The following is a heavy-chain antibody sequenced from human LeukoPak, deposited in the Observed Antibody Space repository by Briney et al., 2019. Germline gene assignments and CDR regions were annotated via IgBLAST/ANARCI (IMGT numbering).Heavy chain of an antibody. CDR2: IKQDGGEK. D-gene: IGHD1-26*01. Sequence: QPGGSLRFSFVAPGFAFRSYWMSWVRQAPGKGLEWVANIKQDGGEKYYVDSVKGRFTISRDNAKNSLFLQMNSLRVEDTAVYYCARLGGSYYTYWGQGTLVTVSS. CDR3: ARLGGSYYTY. V-gene: IGHV3-7*01. CDR1: GFAFRSYW. J-gene: IGHJ4*02.